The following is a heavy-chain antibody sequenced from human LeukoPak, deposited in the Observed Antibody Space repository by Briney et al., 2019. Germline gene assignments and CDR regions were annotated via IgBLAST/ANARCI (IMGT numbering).Heavy chain of an antibody. CDR3: ASALAYCGGDCYSVDY. Sequence: SVKVSCKASGYTFTSYGISWVRQAPGQGLEWMGGIIPIFGTANYAQKFQGRVTITADESTSTAYMELSSLRSEDTAVYYCASALAYCGGDCYSVDYWGQGTLVTVSS. J-gene: IGHJ4*02. V-gene: IGHV1-69*13. CDR2: IIPIFGTA. CDR1: GYTFTSYG. D-gene: IGHD2-21*02.